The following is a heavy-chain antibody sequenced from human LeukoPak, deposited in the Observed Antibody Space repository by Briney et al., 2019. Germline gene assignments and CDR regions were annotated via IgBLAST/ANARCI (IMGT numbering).Heavy chain of an antibody. CDR3: ARGTIVGAYFDY. V-gene: IGHV1-2*06. CDR2: INPNSGGT. D-gene: IGHD1-26*01. J-gene: IGHJ4*02. CDR1: GYTFTGYY. Sequence: GASVKVSCKASGYTFTGYYMHWVRQAPVQGLEWMGRINPNSGGTNYAQKFQGRVTMTRDTSISTAYMELSRLRSDDTAVYYCARGTIVGAYFDYWGQGTLVTVSS.